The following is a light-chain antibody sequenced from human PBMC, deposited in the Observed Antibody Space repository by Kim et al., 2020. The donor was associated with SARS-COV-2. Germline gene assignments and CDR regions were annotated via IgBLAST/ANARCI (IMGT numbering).Light chain of an antibody. V-gene: IGKV3-20*01. CDR1: QSVDNSN. J-gene: IGKJ2*01. CDR2: AIY. Sequence: EIVLTQSPGTLSLSPGERATLSCRASQSVDNSNLAWYHQQPGQAPRLLIYAIYKRPSGIPDRFSGSGSGTDFALTITRLEPEDFGVYYCQHYGGSPPDTFGQGTKLEI. CDR3: QHYGGSPPDT.